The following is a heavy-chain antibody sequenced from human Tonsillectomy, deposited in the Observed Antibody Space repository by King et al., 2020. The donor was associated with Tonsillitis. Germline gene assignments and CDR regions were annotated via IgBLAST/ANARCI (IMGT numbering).Heavy chain of an antibody. J-gene: IGHJ4*02. CDR2: IIPKFGIA. CDR3: ARQLWFGEFQYYFDY. Sequence: VQLVESGAEVKKPGSSVKVSCKASGGTFSNYALSWVRQAPGQGLEWMGGIIPKFGIANYAQDFLGRVTITAEESTSTAYMELSSLRSEDTAIYYCARQLWFGEFQYYFDYWGQGTLVTVSS. CDR1: GGTFSNYA. D-gene: IGHD3-10*01. V-gene: IGHV1-69*01.